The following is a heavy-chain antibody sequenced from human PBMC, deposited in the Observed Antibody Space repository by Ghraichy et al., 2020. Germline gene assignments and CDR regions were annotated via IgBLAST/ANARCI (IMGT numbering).Heavy chain of an antibody. D-gene: IGHD2-15*01. J-gene: IGHJ4*02. CDR2: ISGSGGST. CDR1: GFTFSSYA. CDR3: AKGGYCSGGSCYLGYFDY. Sequence: GGSLRLSCAASGFTFSSYAMSWVRQAPGKGLEWVSAISGSGGSTYYADSVKGRFTISRDNSKNTLYLQMNSLRAEDTAVYYCAKGGYCSGGSCYLGYFDYWGQGTLVTVSS. V-gene: IGHV3-23*01.